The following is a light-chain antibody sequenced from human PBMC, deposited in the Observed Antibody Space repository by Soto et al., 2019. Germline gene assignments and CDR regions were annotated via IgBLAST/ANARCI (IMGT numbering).Light chain of an antibody. J-gene: IGLJ1*01. V-gene: IGLV2-14*01. CDR2: DVS. CDR3: SSYSSSGTLYV. CDR1: SSDVCDYNY. Sequence: QSALTQPASVSGSPGQSITISCTGSSSDVCDYNYVAWYQQHPDKAPKLMIFDVSSRPSGVSNRFSGSKSGNTASLTISGLQAEDEADYFCSSYSSSGTLYVFGTGTKLTVL.